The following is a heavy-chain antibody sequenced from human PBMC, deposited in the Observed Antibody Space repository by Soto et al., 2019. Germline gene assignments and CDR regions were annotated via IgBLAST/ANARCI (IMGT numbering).Heavy chain of an antibody. V-gene: IGHV3-21*01. Sequence: EVQLVESGGGLVKPGGSLRLSCAASGFTFSSYSMNWVRQAPGKGLEWVSSISSSSSYIYYADSVKGRFTISRDNAKNSLYLQMNSLGAEDTSVYYCARAPTYYYDSSGYYLDYWGQGTLVTVSS. D-gene: IGHD3-22*01. J-gene: IGHJ4*02. CDR3: ARAPTYYYDSSGYYLDY. CDR2: ISSSSSYI. CDR1: GFTFSSYS.